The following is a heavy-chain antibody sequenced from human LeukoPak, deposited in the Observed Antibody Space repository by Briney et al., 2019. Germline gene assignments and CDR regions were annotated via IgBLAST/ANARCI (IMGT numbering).Heavy chain of an antibody. J-gene: IGHJ5*02. CDR1: GGSISSYY. Sequence: PSETLSLTCTVSGGSISSYYWSWIRQPPGKGLEWIGYIYYRGSTNYNPSLKSRVTISVDTSKNQFSLKLNSVTAADTAVYYCAREGGGYCSGGSCYFGWFDPWGQGTLVTVSS. D-gene: IGHD2-15*01. CDR2: IYYRGST. V-gene: IGHV4-59*01. CDR3: AREGGGYCSGGSCYFGWFDP.